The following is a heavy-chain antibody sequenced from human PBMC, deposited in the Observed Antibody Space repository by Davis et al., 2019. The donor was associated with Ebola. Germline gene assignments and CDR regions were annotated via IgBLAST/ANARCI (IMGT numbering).Heavy chain of an antibody. CDR1: GFTFSNSP. J-gene: IGHJ3*02. CDR3: ATRFSNSDGALDI. V-gene: IGHV3-33*03. Sequence: GESLKISCAGSGFTFSNSPMHWVRQAPGKGLEWVGLIWYDGSVKYYGDSVKGRFTISRDNSKDSAYLQMTSLRVEDTAVYYCATRFSNSDGALDIWGQGTLVTVSS. CDR2: IWYDGSVK. D-gene: IGHD1-7*01.